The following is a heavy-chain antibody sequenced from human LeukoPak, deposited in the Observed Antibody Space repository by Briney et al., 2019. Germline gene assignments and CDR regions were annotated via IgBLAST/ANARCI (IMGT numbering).Heavy chain of an antibody. CDR1: GGSINSHH. J-gene: IGHJ4*02. V-gene: IGHV4-59*08. CDR3: VRRDIGWNYFDY. CDR2: IYYTGKN. Sequence: PSETLSLTCAVSGGSINSHHWGWIRQPQGKGREWIGDIYYTGKNNYNPSLKSRVTISLDTSKNHLPLNLTSVLAADTAIYHCVRRDIGWNYFDYWGQGILVTVSS. D-gene: IGHD2-15*01.